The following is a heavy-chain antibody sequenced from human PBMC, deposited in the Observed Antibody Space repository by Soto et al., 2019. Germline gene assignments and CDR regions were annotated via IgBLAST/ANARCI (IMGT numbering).Heavy chain of an antibody. J-gene: IGHJ5*02. D-gene: IGHD1-26*01. CDR2: SYPGDSDT. CDR3: ARLHGTQNWFDP. CDR1: GYSFTNYW. Sequence: LGESLKISCKGSGYSFTNYWIAWVRQMPGKGLEWMGISYPGDSDTRYNPSFQGQVTISADKSISTAYLQWSSLKASDTAIYYCARLHGTQNWFDPWGQGTLVTVSS. V-gene: IGHV5-51*01.